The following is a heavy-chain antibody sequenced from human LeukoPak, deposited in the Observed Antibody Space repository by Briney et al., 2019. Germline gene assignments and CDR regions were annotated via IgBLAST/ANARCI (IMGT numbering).Heavy chain of an antibody. CDR1: GGTFSSYA. CDR3: ATLSGLFRDGYNTEELYFDY. CDR2: IIPIFGTA. Sequence: SVKVSCKASGGTFSSYAISWVRQAPGQGLEWMGGIIPIFGTANYAQKFQGRVTITADESTSTAYMELSSLRSEDTAVYYCATLSGLFRDGYNTEELYFDYWGQGTLVTVSS. D-gene: IGHD5-24*01. V-gene: IGHV1-69*13. J-gene: IGHJ4*02.